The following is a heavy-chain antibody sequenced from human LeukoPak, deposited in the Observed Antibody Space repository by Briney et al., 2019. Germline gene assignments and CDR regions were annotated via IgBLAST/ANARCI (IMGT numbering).Heavy chain of an antibody. Sequence: SVKVSCRASGGTFSSYAISWVRQAPGQGLEWMGGIIPIFGTANYAQKFQGRVTITTDESTSTAYMELSSLRSEDTAVYYCARDHCSGGSCYKRWGQGTLVTVSS. J-gene: IGHJ4*02. CDR3: ARDHCSGGSCYKR. V-gene: IGHV1-69*05. CDR1: GGTFSSYA. CDR2: IIPIFGTA. D-gene: IGHD2-15*01.